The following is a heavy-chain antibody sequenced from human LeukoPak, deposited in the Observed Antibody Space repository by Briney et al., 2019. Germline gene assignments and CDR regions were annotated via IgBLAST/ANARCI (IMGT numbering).Heavy chain of an antibody. D-gene: IGHD3-10*01. CDR2: ISGSGGST. V-gene: IGHV3-23*01. Sequence: GGSLRLSCAASGFTFSSYAMSWVRQAPGKGLEWVSAISGSGGSTYYADSVKGRFTISRDNSKNTLYLQMNSLRAEDTAVYYCAKSFTAYGSGSYSDYWGQGTLVTVSS. CDR1: GFTFSSYA. J-gene: IGHJ4*02. CDR3: AKSFTAYGSGSYSDY.